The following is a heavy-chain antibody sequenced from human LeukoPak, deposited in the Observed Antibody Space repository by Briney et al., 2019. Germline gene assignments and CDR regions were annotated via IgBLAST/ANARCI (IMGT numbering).Heavy chain of an antibody. Sequence: AASVKVSCKASGYSFSTHDINWVRQATGQGLAYMGWVNPNSGNTGYAQNFQGRVTMTRDTSTTTAYMELSNLRSDDTAVYYCARGGTMVRGVNALGNYGMDVWGQGTTVTVSS. V-gene: IGHV1-8*01. D-gene: IGHD3-10*01. CDR1: GYSFSTHD. CDR2: VNPNSGNT. J-gene: IGHJ6*02. CDR3: ARGGTMVRGVNALGNYGMDV.